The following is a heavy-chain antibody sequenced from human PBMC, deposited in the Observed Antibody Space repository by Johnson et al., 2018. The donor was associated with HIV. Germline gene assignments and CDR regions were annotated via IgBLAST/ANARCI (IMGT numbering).Heavy chain of an antibody. CDR2: ISWNSGSI. CDR1: GLTVSSNY. D-gene: IGHD6-13*01. Sequence: VQLVESGGGLVQPGGSLRVSCAASGLTVSSNYMSWVRQAPGKGLEWVSGISWNSGSIGYADSVKGRFTISRDNAKNSLYLQMNSLRAEDTALYYCAKDRGSSVPRGAFDIWGQGTMVTVSS. J-gene: IGHJ3*02. V-gene: IGHV3-9*01. CDR3: AKDRGSSVPRGAFDI.